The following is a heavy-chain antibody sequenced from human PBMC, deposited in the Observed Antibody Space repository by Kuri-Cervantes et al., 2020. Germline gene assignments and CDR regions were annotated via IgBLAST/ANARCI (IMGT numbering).Heavy chain of an antibody. CDR1: GFTFSSYA. CDR3: AYGSGSYYGY. Sequence: GESLKISCAASGFTFSSYAMHCVRQAPGKGLEWVAVISYDGSNKYYADSVKGRFTISRDNSQNTLYLQMNSPRAEDTAVYYCAYGSGSYYGYWGQGTLVTVSS. V-gene: IGHV3-30-3*01. CDR2: ISYDGSNK. J-gene: IGHJ4*02. D-gene: IGHD3-10*01.